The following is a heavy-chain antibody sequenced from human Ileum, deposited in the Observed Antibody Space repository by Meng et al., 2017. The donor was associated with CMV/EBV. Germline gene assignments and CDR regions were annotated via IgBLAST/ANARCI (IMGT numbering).Heavy chain of an antibody. J-gene: IGHJ5*02. D-gene: IGHD3-10*01. CDR1: YSFSGNW. CDR3: ARINYYGSGSLGRWFDP. Sequence: YSFSGNWIGWVRQMPGKGLEWMGIIYPGDSDTRYSPSFQGQVTISADKSISTAYLQWSSLKASDTAMYYCARINYYGSGSLGRWFDPWGQGTLVTVSS. CDR2: IYPGDSDT. V-gene: IGHV5-51*01.